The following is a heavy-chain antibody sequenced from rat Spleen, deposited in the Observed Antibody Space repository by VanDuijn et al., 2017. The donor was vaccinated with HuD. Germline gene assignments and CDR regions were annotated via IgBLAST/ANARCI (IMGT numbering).Heavy chain of an antibody. D-gene: IGHD1-12*02. J-gene: IGHJ3*01. CDR2: INTDGGTT. CDR1: GFTFSSYW. Sequence: EVQLVETGGGLVQPGRSLKLSCVASGFTFSSYWMYWIRQAPGKGLEWVSSINTDGGTTYYPDSVKGRFTISRDNAENTVYLQMNSLRSEDTATYYCARSDGVHYYLPFASWGQGTLVTVSS. CDR3: ARSDGVHYYLPFAS. V-gene: IGHV5-58*01.